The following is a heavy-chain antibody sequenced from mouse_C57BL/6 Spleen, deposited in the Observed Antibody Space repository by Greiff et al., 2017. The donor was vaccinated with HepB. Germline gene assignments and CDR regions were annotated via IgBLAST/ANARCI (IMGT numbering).Heavy chain of an antibody. V-gene: IGHV1-69*01. Sequence: VQLQQPGAELVMPGASVKLSCKASGYTFTSYWMHWVKQRPGQGLEWIGEIDPSDSYTNYNQKFKGKSTLTVDKSSSTAYMQLSSLTSEDSAVYYCARGGSHGAMDYWGQGTSVTVSS. J-gene: IGHJ4*01. CDR3: ARGGSHGAMDY. CDR2: IDPSDSYT. CDR1: GYTFTSYW. D-gene: IGHD6-1*01.